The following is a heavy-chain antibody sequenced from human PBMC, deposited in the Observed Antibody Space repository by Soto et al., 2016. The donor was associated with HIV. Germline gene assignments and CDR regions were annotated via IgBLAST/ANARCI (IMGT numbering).Heavy chain of an antibody. CDR2: ISAYNGIT. J-gene: IGHJ4*02. CDR3: ARVHGEDTAMVGFDY. V-gene: IGHV1-18*01. D-gene: IGHD5-18*01. Sequence: QVQLVQSGAEVKKPGASVKVSCKASGDTFTSYGFTWVRQAPGQGLEWMGWISAYNGITNYAQKLQGRVTMTTDAFTSTANMELRSLRSDDTAVYYCARVHGEDTAMVGFDYWGQGTLVTVSS. CDR1: GDTFTSYG.